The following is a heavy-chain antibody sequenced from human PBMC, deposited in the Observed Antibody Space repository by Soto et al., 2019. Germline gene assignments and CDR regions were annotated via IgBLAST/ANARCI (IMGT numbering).Heavy chain of an antibody. CDR2: ISYDGSNK. J-gene: IGHJ4*02. Sequence: GGSLRLSCAASGFTFSSYAMHWVRQAPGKGLEWVAVISYDGSNKYYADSVKGRFTISRDNSKNTLYLQMNSLRAEDTAVYYCARDEGYYDLSTGPDYWGQGTLVTVSS. V-gene: IGHV3-30-3*01. CDR3: ARDEGYYDLSTGPDY. D-gene: IGHD3-9*01. CDR1: GFTFSSYA.